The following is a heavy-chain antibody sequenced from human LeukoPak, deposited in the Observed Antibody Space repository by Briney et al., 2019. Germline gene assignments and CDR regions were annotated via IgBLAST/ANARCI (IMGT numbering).Heavy chain of an antibody. Sequence: GGSLRLSCAASGFTVSSAYMTWVRQASGKGLEWVSVIYIGGSTYYADSVKGRFTISRDNSRNTLYLQMNSLRTEDTAVYYCAIGGYGSSTCYNNFDFWGQGTLVTVSS. CDR3: AIGGYGSSTCYNNFDF. J-gene: IGHJ4*02. V-gene: IGHV3-53*01. CDR2: IYIGGST. CDR1: GFTVSSAY. D-gene: IGHD3-10*01.